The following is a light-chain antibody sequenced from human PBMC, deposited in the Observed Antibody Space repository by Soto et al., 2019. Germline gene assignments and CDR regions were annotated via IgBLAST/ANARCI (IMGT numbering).Light chain of an antibody. J-gene: IGKJ4*01. CDR2: DAS. Sequence: EIVLTQSPGTLSLSPGERATLSCRASQTVRNNCLAWYQQKPGQAPRLLIYDASSRATGIPDRFSGGGSGTVFTLTISRLEPEDFAVYYCQQFSSYPLTFGGGTKVDNK. CDR3: QQFSSYPLT. CDR1: QTVRNNC. V-gene: IGKV3-20*01.